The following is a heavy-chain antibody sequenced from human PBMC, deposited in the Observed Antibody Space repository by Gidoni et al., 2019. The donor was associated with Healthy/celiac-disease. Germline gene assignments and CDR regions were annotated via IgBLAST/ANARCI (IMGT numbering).Heavy chain of an antibody. D-gene: IGHD5-18*01. Sequence: QLQLQESGPGLVQPSETLSLTCTVSGGSISSSSYYWGWIRQPPGKGLEWIGSIYYSGSTYYNPSLKSRVTISVDTSKNQFSLKLSSVTAADTAVYYCARQNSGYSYGPHFDYWGQGTLVTVSS. V-gene: IGHV4-39*01. J-gene: IGHJ4*02. CDR2: IYYSGST. CDR3: ARQNSGYSYGPHFDY. CDR1: GGSISSSSYY.